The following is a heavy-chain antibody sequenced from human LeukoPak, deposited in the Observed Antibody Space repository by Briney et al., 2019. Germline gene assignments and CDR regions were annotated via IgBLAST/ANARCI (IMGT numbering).Heavy chain of an antibody. CDR3: ARTPIVVVPAAIGYFDY. CDR1: GYTFTSYG. J-gene: IGHJ4*02. V-gene: IGHV1-18*01. D-gene: IGHD2-2*01. Sequence: ASVKVSCKASGYTFTSYGISWVRQAPGQGLEWMGWISAYNGNTNYAQKLQGRVTMTTDTSTSTAYMGLRSLRSDDTAVYYCARTPIVVVPAAIGYFDYWGQGTLVTVSS. CDR2: ISAYNGNT.